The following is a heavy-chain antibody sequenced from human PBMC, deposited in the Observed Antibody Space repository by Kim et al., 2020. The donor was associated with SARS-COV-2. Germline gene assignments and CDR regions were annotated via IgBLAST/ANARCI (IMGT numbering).Heavy chain of an antibody. D-gene: IGHD1-26*01. CDR2: INTSDGIT. V-gene: IGHV1-46*01. CDR1: GYTFTSYY. CDR3: AKYSGRNPFDY. Sequence: ASVKFSCKASGYTFTSYYMHWVRQAPGQGLEWMGIINTSDGITNYAQKFQGRVTMTRDTSTSTVYMELSSLRSEDTAVYYCAKYSGRNPFDYWGQGTLVT. J-gene: IGHJ4*02.